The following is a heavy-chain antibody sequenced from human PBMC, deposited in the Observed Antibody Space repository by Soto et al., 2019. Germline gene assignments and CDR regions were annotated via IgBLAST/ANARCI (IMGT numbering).Heavy chain of an antibody. CDR2: ISAYNGNT. Sequence: ASVKVSCKASGYTFTSYGISWVRQAPGQGLEWMGWISAYNGNTNYAQKLQGRVTMTTDTSTSTAYMELRSLRSDDTAVYYCARDRYDILTGYYQAPYFQHWGQGTLVTVSS. CDR3: ARDRYDILTGYYQAPYFQH. V-gene: IGHV1-18*01. CDR1: GYTFTSYG. D-gene: IGHD3-9*01. J-gene: IGHJ1*01.